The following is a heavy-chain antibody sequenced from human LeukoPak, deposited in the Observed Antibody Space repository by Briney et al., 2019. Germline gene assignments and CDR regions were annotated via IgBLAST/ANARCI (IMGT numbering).Heavy chain of an antibody. V-gene: IGHV3-49*04. J-gene: IGHJ2*01. CDR2: IRRKAYGGTT. Sequence: PGGSLRLSCAASGFTVSSNYMSWVRQAPGKGLEWGGFIRRKAYGGTTEYAASVKGRFTISRDDSKSIAYLQMNSLKTEDTAVYYCTRGGYCSRTRCYTDWYFDLSGRGTLVTVFS. D-gene: IGHD2-2*02. CDR1: GFTVSSNY. CDR3: TRGGYCSRTRCYTDWYFDL.